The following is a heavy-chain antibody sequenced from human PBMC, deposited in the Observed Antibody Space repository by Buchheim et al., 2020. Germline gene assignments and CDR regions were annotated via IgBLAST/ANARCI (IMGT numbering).Heavy chain of an antibody. CDR2: MSYDGYSK. J-gene: IGHJ2*01. CDR3: AREGGTSGTCGYFDI. Sequence: LVESGGDVVQPGGSLRLSCSVSEFTFSNSIIHWVRQAPGKGLEWVTAMSYDGYSKYYADSVKGRFTISGNSSKNALFGQMDSLRPEDTGVYYCAREGGTSGTCGYFDIWGRGTL. V-gene: IGHV3-30-3*01. CDR1: EFTFSNSI. D-gene: IGHD1-26*01.